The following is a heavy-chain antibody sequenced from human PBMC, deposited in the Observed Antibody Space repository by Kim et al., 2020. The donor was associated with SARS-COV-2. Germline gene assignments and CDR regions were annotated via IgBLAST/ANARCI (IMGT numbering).Heavy chain of an antibody. V-gene: IGHV3-74*01. J-gene: IGHJ4*02. D-gene: IGHD3-10*01. Sequence: VSLRLSCAASGFTFSSSWMHWVRQPSGKGLVWVSRINSDGSTTTYADSVKGRFTISRDNAKNTLYLQMNSLRAEDTAVYFCVRSMYYYSRWGQGTLVTVSS. CDR2: INSDGSTT. CDR1: GFTFSSSW. CDR3: VRSMYYYSR.